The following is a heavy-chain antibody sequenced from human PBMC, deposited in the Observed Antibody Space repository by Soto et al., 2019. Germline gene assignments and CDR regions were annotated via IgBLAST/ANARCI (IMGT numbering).Heavy chain of an antibody. CDR3: ARCSGGWYWGLAC. J-gene: IGHJ4*02. Sequence: SETLSLTCTVSGDSISGSYWSWIRQPPGKGLEWIGYIYYSGSTNYNPSLQSRVTISVDTSKNQFSLKLSSVTAADTAVYYCARCSGGWYWGLACCGRGTTVPVSS. D-gene: IGHD6-13*01. CDR1: GDSISGSY. CDR2: IYYSGST. V-gene: IGHV4-59*01.